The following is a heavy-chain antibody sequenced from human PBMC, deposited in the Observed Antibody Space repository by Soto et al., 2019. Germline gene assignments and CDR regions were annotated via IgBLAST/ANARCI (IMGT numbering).Heavy chain of an antibody. CDR2: ISYDGNNK. V-gene: IGHV3-30*18. Sequence: QVQLVESGGGVVQPGRSLRLSCAASGFTFSSYGMHWVRQAPGKGLGWVAVISYDGNNKYYADSVKGRFTISRDKFKNSLYLQMDSLRAADTAMYYCAKDHLETTVTTPSYWGQGTLVTVSS. CDR1: GFTFSSYG. D-gene: IGHD4-17*01. CDR3: AKDHLETTVTTPSY. J-gene: IGHJ4*02.